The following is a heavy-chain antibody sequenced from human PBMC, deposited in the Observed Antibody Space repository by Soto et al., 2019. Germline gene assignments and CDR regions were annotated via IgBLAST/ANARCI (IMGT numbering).Heavy chain of an antibody. Sequence: GGSLRLSCAASGFTFSSYGMHWVRQAPGKGLEWVAVISYDGSNKYYADSVKGRFTISRDNSKNTLYLQMNSLRAEDTAVYYCARDPRSSGWVLSYYYYYYGMDVWGQGTTVTVSS. J-gene: IGHJ6*02. D-gene: IGHD6-19*01. CDR3: ARDPRSSGWVLSYYYYYYGMDV. CDR1: GFTFSSYG. V-gene: IGHV3-30*03. CDR2: ISYDGSNK.